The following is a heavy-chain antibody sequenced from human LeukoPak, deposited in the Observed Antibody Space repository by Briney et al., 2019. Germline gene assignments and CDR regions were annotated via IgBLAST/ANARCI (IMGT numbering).Heavy chain of an antibody. CDR2: IKQDGSEK. Sequence: PGGSLRLSCAASGFTFSSYWMSWVRQAPGKGLEWVANIKQDGSEKYYVDSVKGRFTISRDNAKNSLYLQMNSLRAEDTAVYYCARAPYYYDSSGYCLFDYWGQGTLVTVSS. D-gene: IGHD3-22*01. CDR1: GFTFSSYW. V-gene: IGHV3-7*03. CDR3: ARAPYYYDSSGYCLFDY. J-gene: IGHJ4*02.